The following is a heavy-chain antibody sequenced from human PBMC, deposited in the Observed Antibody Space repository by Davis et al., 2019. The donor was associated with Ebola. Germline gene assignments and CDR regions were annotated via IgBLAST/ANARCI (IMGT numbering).Heavy chain of an antibody. V-gene: IGHV3-21*04. J-gene: IGHJ4*02. Sequence: PRGSLRLSCAASGFTFSSYAMHWVRQAPGKGLEWVSSISSSSSYIYYADSAKGRFTISRDNAKNSLYLQMNSLRAEDTAVYYCARRADYWGQGTLVTVSS. CDR2: ISSSSSYI. CDR1: GFTFSSYA. CDR3: ARRADY.